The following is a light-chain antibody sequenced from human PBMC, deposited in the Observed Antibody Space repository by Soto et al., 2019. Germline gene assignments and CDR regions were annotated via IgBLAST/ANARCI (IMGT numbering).Light chain of an antibody. Sequence: DIQMTQSPSTLSASVGDRVTITCRASQSINSWLAWYQQKPGKAPKLLIYKASSLESGVASRFSGSGSGTEFTLTISSLQPDDFATYYCQQYNSYSKTFGQGTKLEIK. CDR1: QSINSW. V-gene: IGKV1-5*03. CDR2: KAS. J-gene: IGKJ2*01. CDR3: QQYNSYSKT.